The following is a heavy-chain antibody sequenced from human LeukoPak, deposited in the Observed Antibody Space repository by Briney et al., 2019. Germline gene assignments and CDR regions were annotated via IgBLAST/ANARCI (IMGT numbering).Heavy chain of an antibody. Sequence: GGSLRLSCTASGFTFGDYTMSWVRQAPGKGLEWVGFIRSKAYGGTTEYAASVKGRFTISRDDSKSIAYLQMNSLKTEDTAVYYCTRVRRGQWLSFDYFDYWGQGTLVTVSS. V-gene: IGHV3-49*04. J-gene: IGHJ4*02. D-gene: IGHD6-19*01. CDR1: GFTFGDYT. CDR2: IRSKAYGGTT. CDR3: TRVRRGQWLSFDYFDY.